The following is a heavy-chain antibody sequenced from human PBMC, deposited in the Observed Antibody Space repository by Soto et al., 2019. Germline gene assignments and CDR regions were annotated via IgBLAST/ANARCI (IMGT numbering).Heavy chain of an antibody. Sequence: ASVKVSCKASGYTFTDYYMHWVRQAPGQGLEWMGWINPNSGGTNYAQKFQGWVTMTRDTSISTAYMELSRLRSDDTAVYFCARERVVATAINYYYYGMDVWGQGTTVTVSS. D-gene: IGHD2-21*02. CDR3: ARERVVATAINYYYYGMDV. J-gene: IGHJ6*02. CDR1: GYTFTDYY. CDR2: INPNSGGT. V-gene: IGHV1-2*04.